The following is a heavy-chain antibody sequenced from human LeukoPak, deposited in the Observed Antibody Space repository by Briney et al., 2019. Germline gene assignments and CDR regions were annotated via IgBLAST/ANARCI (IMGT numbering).Heavy chain of an antibody. CDR1: GYTFTSYD. Sequence: ASVKVSCKASGYTFTSYDINWVRQATGQGLEWMGWMNPNSGNTGYAQKFQGRVTMTRDTSISTAYMELSRLRSDDTAVYYCARDWIGDSSGWYVRYYYYYYMDVWGKGTTVTVSS. J-gene: IGHJ6*03. V-gene: IGHV1-8*01. D-gene: IGHD6-19*01. CDR2: MNPNSGNT. CDR3: ARDWIGDSSGWYVRYYYYYYMDV.